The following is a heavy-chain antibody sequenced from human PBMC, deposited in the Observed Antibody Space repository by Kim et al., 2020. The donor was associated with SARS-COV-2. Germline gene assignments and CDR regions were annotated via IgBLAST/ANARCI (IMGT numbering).Heavy chain of an antibody. CDR3: ARQIEYGRWYVVL. V-gene: IGHV3-30*04. Sequence: GGSLRLSCAASGFPFSGHAVHWVRQAPGKGLEWVAVISSDISHKYYADSMRGRFTISRDNSKNTLYLQMSSLRTEDQAIYFCARQIEYGRWYVVLWGRGT. D-gene: IGHD4-17*01. CDR1: GFPFSGHA. CDR2: ISSDISHK. J-gene: IGHJ2*01.